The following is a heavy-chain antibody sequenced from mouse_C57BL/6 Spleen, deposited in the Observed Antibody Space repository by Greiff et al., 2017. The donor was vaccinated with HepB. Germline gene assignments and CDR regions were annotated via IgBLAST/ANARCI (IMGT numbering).Heavy chain of an antibody. CDR2: IFPGSGST. Sequence: QVQLQQSGPELVKPGASVKISCKASGYTFTDYYINWVKQRPGQGLEWIGWIFPGSGSTYYNEKFKGKATLTVDKSSSTAYMLLSSLTSEDSAVYFCARSIYYDYETTPYWYFDVWGTGTTVTVSS. CDR1: GYTFTDYY. CDR3: ARSIYYDYETTPYWYFDV. D-gene: IGHD2-4*01. J-gene: IGHJ1*03. V-gene: IGHV1-75*01.